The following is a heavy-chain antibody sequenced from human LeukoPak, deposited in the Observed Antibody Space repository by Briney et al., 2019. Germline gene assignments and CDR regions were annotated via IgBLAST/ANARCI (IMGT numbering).Heavy chain of an antibody. Sequence: GGSLILSCAASGFTFSSYWMHWVRQAPGEVLVWVARITSDGSSTSHADSVKGRFTISRDNAKNTLYLQMNSLRAEDTAVYYCARDYAVGESFDIWGQGTLVTVSS. J-gene: IGHJ3*02. CDR3: ARDYAVGESFDI. CDR1: GFTFSSYW. CDR2: ITSDGSST. D-gene: IGHD3-16*01. V-gene: IGHV3-74*01.